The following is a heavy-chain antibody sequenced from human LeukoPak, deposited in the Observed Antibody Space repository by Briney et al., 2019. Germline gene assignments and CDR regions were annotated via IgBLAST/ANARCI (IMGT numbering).Heavy chain of an antibody. V-gene: IGHV3-13*01. CDR1: GFTYSNYD. CDR2: IGTGGDT. Sequence: GGSLRLSCSASGFTYSNYDMHWVRQEKGKGLEWVSSIGTGGDTYYAPSVKGRFTISRENAKNSLYLQMNNLGAGDTAMYYCTRGGREAPCDGWGQGTMVVVSS. CDR3: TRGGREAPCDG. J-gene: IGHJ3*01.